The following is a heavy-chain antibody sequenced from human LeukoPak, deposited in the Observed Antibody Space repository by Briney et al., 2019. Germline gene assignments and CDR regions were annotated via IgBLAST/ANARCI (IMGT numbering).Heavy chain of an antibody. J-gene: IGHJ5*02. CDR1: GFTFSNYG. V-gene: IGHV3-33*01. CDR3: ARSIVGATPFDP. Sequence: PGGSLRLSCAASGFTFSNYGMHWVRQAPGKGLEWVAGICYDGSKRNHADSVKGRFTIFRDDSKNTLYLQMNSLRAEDTAVYYCARSIVGATPFDPWGQGTLVTVSS. CDR2: ICYDGSKR. D-gene: IGHD1-26*01.